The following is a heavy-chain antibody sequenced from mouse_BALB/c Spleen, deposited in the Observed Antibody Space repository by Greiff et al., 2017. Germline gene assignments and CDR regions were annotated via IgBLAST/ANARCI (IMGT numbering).Heavy chain of an antibody. CDR2: IWGGGST. J-gene: IGHJ3*01. CDR1: GFSLSRYS. V-gene: IGHV2-6-4*01. D-gene: IGHD2-3*01. CDR3: ASLIYDGYWFAY. Sequence: VKLVESGPGLVAPSQSLSITCTVSGFSLSRYSVHWVRQPPGKGLEWLGMIWGGGSTDYNSALKSRLSISKDNSKSQVFLKMNSLQTDDTAMYYCASLIYDGYWFAYWGQGTLVTVSA.